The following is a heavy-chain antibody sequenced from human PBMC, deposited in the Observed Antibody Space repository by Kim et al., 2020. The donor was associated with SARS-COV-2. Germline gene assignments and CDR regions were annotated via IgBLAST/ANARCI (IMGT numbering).Heavy chain of an antibody. J-gene: IGHJ1*01. CDR3: ASTTVTNVYFQH. CDR2: IYYSGST. V-gene: IGHV4-31*03. D-gene: IGHD4-17*01. Sequence: SETLSLTCTVSGGSISSGGYYWSWIRQHPGKGLEWIGYIYYSGSTYYNPSLKSRVTISVDTSKNQFSLKLSSVTAADTAVYYCASTTVTNVYFQHWGQGTLVTVSS. CDR1: GGSISSGGYY.